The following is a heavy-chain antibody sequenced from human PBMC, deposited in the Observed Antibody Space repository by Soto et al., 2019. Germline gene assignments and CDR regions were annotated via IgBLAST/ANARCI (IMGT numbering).Heavy chain of an antibody. CDR2: TYYSGST. CDR1: GGSISSGDYY. Sequence: PSETLSLTCTVSGGSISSGDYYWSWIRQPPGKGLEWIGYTYYSGSTYYNPSLKSRVTISVDTSKNQFSLKLSSVTAADTAVYYCARDLDSSSFGWVDYFDYWGQGTLVTVSS. D-gene: IGHD6-13*01. CDR3: ARDLDSSSFGWVDYFDY. V-gene: IGHV4-30-4*01. J-gene: IGHJ4*02.